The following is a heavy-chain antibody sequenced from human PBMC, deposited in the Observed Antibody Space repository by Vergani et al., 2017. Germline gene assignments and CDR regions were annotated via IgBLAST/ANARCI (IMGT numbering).Heavy chain of an antibody. D-gene: IGHD3-9*01. J-gene: IGHJ3*01. V-gene: IGHV2-5*01. CDR2: VYWNDDE. CDR3: VHRLGDFDWDGAFDV. Sequence: QITLRESGPTLVKPTQTLTLTCTFSGFSLTTGGEGVGWIRQPPGRALEWLAFVYWNDDERYSPSLKSRVTITKDTSKNEMILTMATMDPVDTATYYCVHRLGDFDWDGAFDVWGPGTMVTVSS. CDR1: GFSLTTGGEG.